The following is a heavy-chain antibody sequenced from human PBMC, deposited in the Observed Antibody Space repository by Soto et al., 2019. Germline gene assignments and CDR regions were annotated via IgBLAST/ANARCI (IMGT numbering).Heavy chain of an antibody. D-gene: IGHD3-3*01. J-gene: IGHJ6*02. V-gene: IGHV3-23*01. Sequence: EVQLLESGGGLVQPGGSLRLSCAASGFTFSSYAMSWVRQAPGKGLEWVSAISGSGGSTYYADSVKGRFTISRDNSKNTQYLQMNSVRAEDTAVYYCAKDMTPVRFLEWLTLDYYGMDVWGQGTTVTVTS. CDR1: GFTFSSYA. CDR2: ISGSGGST. CDR3: AKDMTPVRFLEWLTLDYYGMDV.